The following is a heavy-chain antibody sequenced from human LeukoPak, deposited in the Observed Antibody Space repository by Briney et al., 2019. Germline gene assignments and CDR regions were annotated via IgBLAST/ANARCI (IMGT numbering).Heavy chain of an antibody. V-gene: IGHV4-34*01. D-gene: IGHD4-17*01. CDR1: GGSFSGYY. J-gene: IGHJ5*02. CDR2: IYYSGST. CDR3: AREFDYEGVDP. Sequence: PSETLSLTCAVYGGSFSGYYWSWIRQPPGKGLEWIGTIYYSGSTYYNPSLKSRVYISVDTSKNQFSLELSSLTAADTAVYYCAREFDYEGVDPWGQGTLVTVSS.